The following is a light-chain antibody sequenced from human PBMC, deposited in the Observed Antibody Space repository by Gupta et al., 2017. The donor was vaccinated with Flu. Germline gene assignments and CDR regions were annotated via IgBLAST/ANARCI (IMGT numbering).Light chain of an antibody. V-gene: IGKV3-11*01. CDR1: QSVSSY. J-gene: IGKJ2*03. CDR3: QQPRYS. CDR2: DAS. Sequence: ESVVTQSRATLSLSPGERATLSCRASQSVSSYLAWYQQKSGQAPRLLIYDASNRATGIPARFSGSGAFTHVTLSIGRLEPEVFAGYDCQQPRYSFGQGTKLEIK.